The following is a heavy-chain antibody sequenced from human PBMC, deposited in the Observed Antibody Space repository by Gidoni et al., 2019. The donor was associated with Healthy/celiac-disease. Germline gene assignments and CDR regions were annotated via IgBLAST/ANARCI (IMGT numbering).Heavy chain of an antibody. CDR1: GGTFSSYA. CDR3: ARGGRTYYYDSSGYSPFDY. CDR2: IIPIVGTA. D-gene: IGHD3-22*01. Sequence: QVQLVQSGAEVKKPGSSVKVSCKASGGTFSSYAISGVRQAPGQGLEWMGGIIPIVGTANYAQKFQGRVTITADKSTSTAYMELSSLRSEDTAVYYCARGGRTYYYDSSGYSPFDYWGQGTLVTVSS. J-gene: IGHJ4*02. V-gene: IGHV1-69*06.